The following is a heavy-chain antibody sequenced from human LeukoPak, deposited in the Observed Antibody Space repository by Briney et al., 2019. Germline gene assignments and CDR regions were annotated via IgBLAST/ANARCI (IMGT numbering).Heavy chain of an antibody. CDR2: ISAYNGNT. V-gene: IGHV1-18*01. D-gene: IGHD3-3*01. CDR1: GYTFTSYG. Sequence: GASVKVSCKASGYTFTSYGISWVRQAPGQGLEWMGWISAYNGNTNYAQKLQGRVTMTTDTSTSTAYMELRSLRSDDTAVYYCARGKIPFGVVIIAFDPWGQGTLVTVSS. CDR3: ARGKIPFGVVIIAFDP. J-gene: IGHJ5*02.